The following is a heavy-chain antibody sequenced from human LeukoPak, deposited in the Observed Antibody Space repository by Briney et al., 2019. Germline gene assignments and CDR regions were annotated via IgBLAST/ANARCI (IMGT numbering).Heavy chain of an antibody. J-gene: IGHJ4*02. D-gene: IGHD4-17*01. Sequence: PSETLSLTCTVPGGSISSSSYYWGWIRQPPGKGLEWIGSIYYSGSTYYNPSLKSRVTISVDTSKNQFSLKLSSVTAADTAVYYCARDPPAYGDYEGYWGQGTLVTVSS. V-gene: IGHV4-39*07. CDR2: IYYSGST. CDR3: ARDPPAYGDYEGY. CDR1: GGSISSSSYY.